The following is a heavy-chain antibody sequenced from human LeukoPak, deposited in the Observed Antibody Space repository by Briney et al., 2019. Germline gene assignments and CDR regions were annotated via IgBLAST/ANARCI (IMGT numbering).Heavy chain of an antibody. V-gene: IGHV3-7*05. CDR2: IKADGSEQ. CDR1: GFTLSSYW. D-gene: IGHD6-19*01. Sequence: QAGVYLRLSCAASGFTLSSYWMSWVRQAPGKGLEWVANIKADGSEQYYVSSVRGRFTISRDNAKNSLYLQMNSLRAADTAIYYCARESAGGPDYWGQGTLVTVSS. CDR3: ARESAGGPDY. J-gene: IGHJ4*02.